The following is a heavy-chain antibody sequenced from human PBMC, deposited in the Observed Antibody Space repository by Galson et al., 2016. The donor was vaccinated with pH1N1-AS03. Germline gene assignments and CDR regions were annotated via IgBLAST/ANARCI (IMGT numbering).Heavy chain of an antibody. CDR1: GFSFSSYG. Sequence: LRLSCAASGFSFSSYGMHWARQAPGKGLEWVAFIPYDGNDKYYSDSVKGRFTISRDNSKNTVYLQMNSLRAEDTAVYYCAKDHSNFYGMDVWGQGTTVTVSS. V-gene: IGHV3-30*02. J-gene: IGHJ6*02. D-gene: IGHD4-11*01. CDR2: IPYDGNDK. CDR3: AKDHSNFYGMDV.